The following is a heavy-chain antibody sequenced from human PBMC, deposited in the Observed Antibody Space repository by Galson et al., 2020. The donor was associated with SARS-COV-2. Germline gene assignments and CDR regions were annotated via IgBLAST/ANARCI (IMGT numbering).Heavy chain of an antibody. Sequence: GESLKISCKASGYTFTSYNMHWVRQAPGQGLEWMGIINPSGGRTTYAQKFQGRVTVTRDTSTSTVYMELSSLTSEDTAVYYCARTGGYSSVWYVFDYWGQGTLVTVSS. J-gene: IGHJ4*02. CDR2: INPSGGRT. CDR1: GYTFTSYN. D-gene: IGHD6-19*01. CDR3: ARTGGYSSVWYVFDY. V-gene: IGHV1-46*01.